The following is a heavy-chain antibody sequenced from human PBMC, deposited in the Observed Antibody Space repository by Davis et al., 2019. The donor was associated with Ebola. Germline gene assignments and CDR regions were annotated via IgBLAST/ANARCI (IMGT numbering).Heavy chain of an antibody. V-gene: IGHV3-33*01. CDR2: IWYDGSNK. Sequence: PGGSLRLSCAASGFTFSSYGMHWVRQAPGKGLEWVAVIWYDGSNKYYADSVKGRFTISRDNSKNTLYLQMNSLRAEDTAVYYCARERFLEWLSYYGMDVWGQGTTVTVSS. D-gene: IGHD3-3*01. CDR3: ARERFLEWLSYYGMDV. CDR1: GFTFSSYG. J-gene: IGHJ6*02.